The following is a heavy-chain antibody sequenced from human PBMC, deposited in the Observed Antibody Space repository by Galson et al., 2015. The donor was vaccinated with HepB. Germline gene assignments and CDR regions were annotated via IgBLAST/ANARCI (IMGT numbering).Heavy chain of an antibody. V-gene: IGHV4-39*01. Sequence: SETLSLTCTVSGGSIGSSSYYWGWIRQPPGKGLEWIGSISYSGRTYYNPSLQSRGTISVDTSKNQFSLKLSSVTAADTAVYYCARHAEDYYYYYYGMDVWGQGTTVTVSS. CDR2: ISYSGRT. CDR1: GGSIGSSSYY. CDR3: ARHAEDYYYYYYGMDV. J-gene: IGHJ6*02.